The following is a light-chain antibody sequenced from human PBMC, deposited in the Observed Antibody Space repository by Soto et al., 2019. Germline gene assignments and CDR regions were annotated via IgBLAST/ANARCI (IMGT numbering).Light chain of an antibody. V-gene: IGLV1-40*01. J-gene: IGLJ2*01. CDR3: QSYDRSLGDAEV. CDR1: SSNIGAPFD. CDR2: GNS. Sequence: QPVLTQPPSVSGAPGQRVTISCTGSSSNIGAPFDVHWYQQVPGTAPKLLIYGNSNRPSGVPDRFSGSKSGTSASLAITGLQTEDEADYYCQSYDRSLGDAEVFGGGTKLTVL.